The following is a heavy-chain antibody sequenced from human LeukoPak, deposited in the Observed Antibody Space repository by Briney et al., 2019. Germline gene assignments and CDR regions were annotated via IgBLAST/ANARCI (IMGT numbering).Heavy chain of an antibody. CDR1: GGSISSSSYY. J-gene: IGHJ4*02. V-gene: IGHV4-39*07. CDR2: ICYSVST. Sequence: AEPLSLTCTVSGGSISSSSYYWGWGRQPPGRGLDRIVSICYSVSTYYNPSLTSRLTISVDTSKNQFSLKLSSVTAADTAVYYCARDPAYDFWSGYYWMGSGGPVRLDYWGQGTLVTVSS. CDR3: ARDPAYDFWSGYYWMGSGGPVRLDY. D-gene: IGHD3-3*01.